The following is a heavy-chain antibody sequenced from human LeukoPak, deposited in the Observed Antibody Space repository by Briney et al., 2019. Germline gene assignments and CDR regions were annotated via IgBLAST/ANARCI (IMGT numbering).Heavy chain of an antibody. CDR2: IYYSGST. CDR1: GGSISSGGYY. CDR3: ARARDSLDAFDI. V-gene: IGHV4-31*03. Sequence: SETLSLTCTVSGGSISSGGYYWSWIRQHPGKGLEWIGYIYYSGSTYYNPSLKSRVTISVDTSKNQFSLKLSSVTAADTAVYYCARARDSLDAFDIWGQGTMVTVSS. D-gene: IGHD2-15*01. J-gene: IGHJ3*02.